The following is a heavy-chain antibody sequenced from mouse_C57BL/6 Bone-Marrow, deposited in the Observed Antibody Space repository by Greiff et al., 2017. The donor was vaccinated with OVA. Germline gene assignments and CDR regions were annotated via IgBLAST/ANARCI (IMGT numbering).Heavy chain of an antibody. CDR1: GYTFTSYW. J-gene: IGHJ4*01. D-gene: IGHD1-1*01. V-gene: IGHV1-55*01. Sequence: VQLQQPGAELVKPGASVKMSCKASGYTFTSYWITWVKQRPGQGLEWIGDIYPGSGSTNYNEKFKSKATLTVDTSSSTAYMQLSSLTSEDSAVYYCARLYYGSRALGDYWGQGTSVTVSS. CDR3: ARLYYGSRALGDY. CDR2: IYPGSGST.